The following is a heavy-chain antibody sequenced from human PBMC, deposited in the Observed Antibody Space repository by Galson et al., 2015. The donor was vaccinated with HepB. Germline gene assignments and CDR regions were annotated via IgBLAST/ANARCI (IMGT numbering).Heavy chain of an antibody. CDR1: GYTFTGNY. CDR2: INPKSGGT. CDR3: ARDSTPFDY. J-gene: IGHJ4*02. V-gene: IGHV1-2*02. Sequence: SCKASGYTFTGNYMHWVRQAPGQGLEWMGWINPKSGGTKYAQKFQGRVTMTRDTSISTAYMELSRLTSDDTAVYYCARDSTPFDYWGQGTLVTVSS.